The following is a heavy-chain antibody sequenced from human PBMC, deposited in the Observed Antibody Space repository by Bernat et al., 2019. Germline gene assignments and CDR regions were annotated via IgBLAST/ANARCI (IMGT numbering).Heavy chain of an antibody. D-gene: IGHD1-14*01. CDR1: GGSISTYY. Sequence: QVQLQESGPGPVKPSETLSLTCSVSGGSISTYYWSWIRQPPGKGLEWIGYLYYDGSSNYNPSLKSRVTISVDSSKNQFSLKLTSVTAADTAVYYCARGRMTPRTKVGTYFVLWGRGTLVTVSS. J-gene: IGHJ2*01. CDR3: ARGRMTPRTKVGTYFVL. CDR2: LYYDGSS. V-gene: IGHV4-59*01.